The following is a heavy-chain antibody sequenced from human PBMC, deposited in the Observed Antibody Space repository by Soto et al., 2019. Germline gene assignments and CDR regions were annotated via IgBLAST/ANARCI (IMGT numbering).Heavy chain of an antibody. CDR1: GVSITGSY. Sequence: PSETLSLTFSVSGVSITGSYWSWIRQPPGKTLEWIGYVYHSGTTTYKPSLKSRVSISVDTSKNQFSLRLTSVIAADTAVYYCARDMPYGAGTIAGCHXWGQGILVTVSX. CDR2: VYHSGTT. J-gene: IGHJ4*02. V-gene: IGHV4-59*01. CDR3: ARDMPYGAGTIAGCHX. D-gene: IGHD6-19*01.